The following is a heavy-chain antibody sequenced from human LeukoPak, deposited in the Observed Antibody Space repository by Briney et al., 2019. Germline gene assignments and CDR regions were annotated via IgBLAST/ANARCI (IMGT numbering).Heavy chain of an antibody. CDR1: GFTVSSNY. J-gene: IGHJ4*02. V-gene: IGHV3-53*01. CDR3: ARDRRTAAGTTFDY. CDR2: IYSGGST. Sequence: PGGSLRLSCAASGFTVSSNYMSWVRQAPGKGLEWVSVIYSGGSTYYADSVKGRFTISRDNSKNTLYLQMNSLRAEDTAVYYCARDRRTAAGTTFDYWGQGTLVTVSS. D-gene: IGHD6-13*01.